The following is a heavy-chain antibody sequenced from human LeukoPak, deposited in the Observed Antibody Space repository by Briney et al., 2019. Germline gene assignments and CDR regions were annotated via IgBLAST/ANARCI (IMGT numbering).Heavy chain of an antibody. Sequence: GSLRLSCAASGFTFNGYAMSWVRQVPGKGLEWVSTISGSGGTTYYADSLKGRFTISRDNSKNMLFLQMNSLRAEDTAIYYCAKEDGGSGWYEPVEYWGQGTLVTVSS. CDR1: GFTFNGYA. D-gene: IGHD6-19*01. CDR3: AKEDGGSGWYEPVEY. V-gene: IGHV3-23*01. CDR2: ISGSGGTT. J-gene: IGHJ4*02.